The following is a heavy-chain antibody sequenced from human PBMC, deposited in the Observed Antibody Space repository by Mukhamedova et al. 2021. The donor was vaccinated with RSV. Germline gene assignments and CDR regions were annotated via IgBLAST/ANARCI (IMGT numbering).Heavy chain of an antibody. Sequence: QMPGKGLEWVGIIYPGDSESRYSPSFQGRVTISADTSISTAYLQWSSLEASDTAMYYCARQGRRHQPLHSEYWGQGTLVTVSS. CDR2: IYPGDSES. CDR3: ARQGRRHQPLHSEY. V-gene: IGHV5-51*01. J-gene: IGHJ4*02. D-gene: IGHD1-26*01.